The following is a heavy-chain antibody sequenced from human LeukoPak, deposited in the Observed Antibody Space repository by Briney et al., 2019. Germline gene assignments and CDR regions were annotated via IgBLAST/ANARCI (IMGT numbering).Heavy chain of an antibody. CDR1: GDSISSHVYY. D-gene: IGHD3-3*01. CDR3: ARVNLFGKNDFWSGYDSSTYYYYMDV. Sequence: SETLSLTCTVSGDSISSHVYYWVWIRQPPGKGLEWIGNIYYSGSTYYNPSLKSRVTISVDTSKNQFSLKLSPVTAADTAVYYCARVNLFGKNDFWSGYDSSTYYYYMDVWGKGTTVTVSS. CDR2: IYYSGST. J-gene: IGHJ6*03. V-gene: IGHV4-39*07.